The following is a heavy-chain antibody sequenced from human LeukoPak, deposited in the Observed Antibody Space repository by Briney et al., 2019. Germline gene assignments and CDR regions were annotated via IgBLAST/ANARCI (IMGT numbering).Heavy chain of an antibody. J-gene: IGHJ4*02. CDR3: ARVPGLVIDY. CDR2: INHSGST. V-gene: IGHV4-34*01. Sequence: SETLPLTCAVYGGSFSGYYWSWIRQPPGKGLEWIGEINHSGSTNYNPSLKSRVTISVDTSKNQFSLKLSSVTAADTAVYYCARVPGLVIDYWGQGTLVTVSS. CDR1: GGSFSGYY. D-gene: IGHD3/OR15-3a*01.